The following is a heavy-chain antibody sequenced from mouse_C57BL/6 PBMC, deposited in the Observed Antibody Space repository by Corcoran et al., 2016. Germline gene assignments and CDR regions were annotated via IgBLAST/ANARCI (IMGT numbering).Heavy chain of an antibody. CDR2: INPNNGGT. J-gene: IGHJ2*01. Sequence: QVQLQQSGPELVRPGASVKISCKAPGYTFTSHWMQWVRQRPGQGLEWIGDINPNNGGTSYNQKFKGKATLTVDKSSSTAYMELRSLTSEDSAVYYCASSPGYWGQGTTLTVSS. V-gene: IGHV1-56*01. CDR3: ASSPGY. CDR1: GYTFTSHW.